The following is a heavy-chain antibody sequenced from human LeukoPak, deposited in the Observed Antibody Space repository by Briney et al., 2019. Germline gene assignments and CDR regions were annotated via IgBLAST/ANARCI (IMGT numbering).Heavy chain of an antibody. CDR2: ISSSSSYI. CDR3: AKDDRRSCSGGSCYTFDY. Sequence: GGSLRLSCAASGFTFSSYSMNWVRQAPGKGLEWVSSISSSSSYIYYADSVKGRFTISRDNSKNTLYLQMNSLRAEDTAVYYCAKDDRRSCSGGSCYTFDYWGQGTLVTVSS. V-gene: IGHV3-21*04. D-gene: IGHD2-15*01. CDR1: GFTFSSYS. J-gene: IGHJ4*02.